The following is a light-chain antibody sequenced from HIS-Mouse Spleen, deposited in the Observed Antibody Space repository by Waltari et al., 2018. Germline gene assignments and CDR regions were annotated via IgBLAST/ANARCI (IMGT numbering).Light chain of an antibody. V-gene: IGKV3-20*01. Sequence: EIVLTQSPGTLSLSPGERATLSCRASQSVSSSYLAWYQQKPGQAPRLLIYGASSRATGIPDRFSGSGSGTDFTLTISRLEPEDFAVYYCQQYGSPKLSFGGGTKVEIK. CDR2: GAS. CDR3: QQYGSPKLS. CDR1: QSVSSSY. J-gene: IGKJ4*01.